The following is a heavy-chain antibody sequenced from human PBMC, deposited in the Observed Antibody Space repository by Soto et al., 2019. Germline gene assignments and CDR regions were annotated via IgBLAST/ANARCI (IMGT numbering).Heavy chain of an antibody. CDR2: IDKSGGDT. J-gene: IGHJ4*02. CDR3: AKDTYSRSWDF. V-gene: IGHV3-23*05. CDR1: GFTFTNYI. D-gene: IGHD2-2*01. Sequence: EVQLLESGGDLVQPGGSLRLSCAASGFTFTNYIMTWVRQAPGKGLEWVSSIDKSGGDTYYADSVKGRFTISRDNSKNTLYLQMNGLRAEDTALYYCAKDTYSRSWDFWGQGTLVTVSS.